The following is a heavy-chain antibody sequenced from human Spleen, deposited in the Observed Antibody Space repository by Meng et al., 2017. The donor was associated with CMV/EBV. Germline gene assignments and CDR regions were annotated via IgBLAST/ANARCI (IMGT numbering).Heavy chain of an antibody. V-gene: IGHV1-2*02. J-gene: IGHJ6*02. CDR2: INPNSGGT. CDR3: ARAEKHYYYYYGMDV. CDR1: GYTFTGYY. Sequence: ASVKVSCKASGYTFTGYYMHWVRQAPGQGLEWMGWINPNSGGTNYAQKFQGRVTITRNTSISTAYMELSSLRSEDTAVYYCARAEKHYYYYYGMDVWGQGTTVTVSS.